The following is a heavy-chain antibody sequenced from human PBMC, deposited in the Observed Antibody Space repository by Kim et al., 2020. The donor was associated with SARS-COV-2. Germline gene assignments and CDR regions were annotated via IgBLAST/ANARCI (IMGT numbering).Heavy chain of an antibody. CDR1: GGSFSGYY. CDR2: INHSGST. CDR3: ARRLLALGTKGIDS. J-gene: IGHJ4*02. V-gene: IGHV4-34*01. Sequence: SETLSLTCAVYGGSFSGYYWSWIRQPPGKGLEWVAEINHSGSTNYNPSLKSRCTISVDTSKNQFSLRMISVTAADTAIYYCARRLLALGTKGIDSWGQGTLVTVSS. D-gene: IGHD3-3*02.